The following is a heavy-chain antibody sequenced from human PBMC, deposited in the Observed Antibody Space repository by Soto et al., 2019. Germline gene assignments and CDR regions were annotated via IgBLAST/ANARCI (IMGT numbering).Heavy chain of an antibody. J-gene: IGHJ4*02. CDR1: GFTFSNSA. CDR3: ARDRVVAGIGEIDY. V-gene: IGHV3-30-3*01. D-gene: IGHD6-19*01. CDR2: ISYDGNNK. Sequence: QVQPVESGGGVVQPGRSLRLSCAASGFTFSNSAMHWARQAPGKGLEWVAVISYDGNNKYYADSVKGRFTISRDNSMNMLYLQMNSLRPEDTAVYYCARDRVVAGIGEIDYWGQGTLVTVSS.